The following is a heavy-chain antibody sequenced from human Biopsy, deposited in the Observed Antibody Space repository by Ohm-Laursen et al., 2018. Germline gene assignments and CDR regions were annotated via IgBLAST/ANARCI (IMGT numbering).Heavy chain of an antibody. CDR1: GYTFAGYY. CDR3: ARIPAYPSIDGYYGLDL. Sequence: ASVKVSCKASGYTFAGYYLHWVRQAPGHGLEWMGWINPNSGNANYAQSFQGRLTVTRHTSITTAYMELTSLTSDDTAIYYFARIPAYPSIDGYYGLDLWGQGTTVIVSS. D-gene: IGHD2-15*01. CDR2: INPNSGNA. V-gene: IGHV1-2*02. J-gene: IGHJ6*02.